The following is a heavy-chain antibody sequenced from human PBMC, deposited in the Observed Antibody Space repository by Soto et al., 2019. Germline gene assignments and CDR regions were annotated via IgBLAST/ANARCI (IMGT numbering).Heavy chain of an antibody. D-gene: IGHD1-26*01. Sequence: QVVLLQSGAEVKEPGSSVRVSCQVSGSTFNNFAFSWVRQAPGHGPEWMGGIVVDSNTAEYSQRFQDRVTITADTSTDTIYIELGSLTFEDTAVYYCAGAIKRWEVNYYFDFWGQGTLVTVSS. CDR2: IVVDSNTA. CDR1: GSTFNNFA. V-gene: IGHV1-69*06. CDR3: AGAIKRWEVNYYFDF. J-gene: IGHJ4*02.